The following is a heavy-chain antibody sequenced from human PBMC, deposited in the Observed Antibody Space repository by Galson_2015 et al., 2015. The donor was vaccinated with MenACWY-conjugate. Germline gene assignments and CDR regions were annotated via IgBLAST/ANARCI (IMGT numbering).Heavy chain of an antibody. D-gene: IGHD3-3*02. CDR3: ARAFFRAGLAGMDV. V-gene: IGHV6-1*01. Sequence: CAISGDSVSSNSVAWNWIRQSPSRGLEWLGRTYYRSKWYNDYAVSVRSRITINADTSKNQLSLQLNSVTPEDTALYYCARAFFRAGLAGMDVWGPGTTVTVSS. CDR1: GDSVSSNSVA. CDR2: TYYRSKWYN. J-gene: IGHJ6*02.